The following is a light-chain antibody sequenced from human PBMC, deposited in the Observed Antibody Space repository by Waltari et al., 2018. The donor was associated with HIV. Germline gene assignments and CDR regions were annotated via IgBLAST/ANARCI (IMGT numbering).Light chain of an antibody. J-gene: IGLJ1*01. CDR1: SSTIGSNT. CDR3: AAWDDNLNGYV. CDR2: SLN. V-gene: IGLV1-44*01. Sequence: QSVLTQTPSASGTPGQRVIVSCSGSSSTIGSNTVNCYQLLPGAAPRLLIHSLNQRPSGVPDRFSGSKSGASASLAISGLQSEDEADYYCAAWDDNLNGYVFGSGTKVTVL.